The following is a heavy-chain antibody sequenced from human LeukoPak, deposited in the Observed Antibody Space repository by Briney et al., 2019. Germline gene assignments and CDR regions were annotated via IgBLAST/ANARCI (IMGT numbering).Heavy chain of an antibody. V-gene: IGHV4-59*01. CDR2: IYYSGST. D-gene: IGHD6-13*01. CDR1: GGSIRNYY. J-gene: IGHJ4*02. CDR3: ARGSGSSWYFYFDY. Sequence: SETLSLTCTVSGGSIRNYYWSWIRQPPGKGLEWIGYIYYSGSTNYNPSLKSRVTISVDTSKNQFSLKLSSVTAADTAVYYCARGSGSSWYFYFDYWGQGTLVTVSS.